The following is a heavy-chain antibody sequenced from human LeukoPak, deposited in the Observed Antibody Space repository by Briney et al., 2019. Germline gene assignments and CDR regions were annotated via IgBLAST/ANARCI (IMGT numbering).Heavy chain of an antibody. Sequence: GGSLRLSCAASGFTFSNHWMSWVRQAPGEGLEWVANIKKDGSVKYYVDSVKGRFTISRDNGRNSLYLEMNSLRAEDTAVYYCVPTYFYDSSDYTLGYWGQGTLVTVSS. V-gene: IGHV3-7*02. CDR2: IKKDGSVK. CDR3: VPTYFYDSSDYTLGY. CDR1: GFTFSNHW. J-gene: IGHJ4*02. D-gene: IGHD3-22*01.